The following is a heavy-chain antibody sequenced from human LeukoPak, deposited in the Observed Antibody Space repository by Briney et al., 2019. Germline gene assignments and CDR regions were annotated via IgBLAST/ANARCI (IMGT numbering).Heavy chain of an antibody. J-gene: IGHJ4*02. D-gene: IGHD6-19*01. V-gene: IGHV4-31*03. CDR3: ARRIVVAGLFDY. CDR2: IYYSGST. Sequence: SQTLSLTCTVSGGSISSGNYYWSWIRQHPGKGLEWIGYIYYSGSTYHNPSLKSRVTISRDTSKNQFSLKLSSVTAADTAVYYCARRIVVAGLFDYWGQGTLVTVSS. CDR1: GGSISSGNYY.